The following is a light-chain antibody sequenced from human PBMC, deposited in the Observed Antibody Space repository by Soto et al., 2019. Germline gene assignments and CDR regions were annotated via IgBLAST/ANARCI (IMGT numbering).Light chain of an antibody. Sequence: QSALTQPASVSGSPGQSITISCTGTSSDIGSYNLVSWYQHLPGKVPKLLFYEVSNRPSGVSSRFSGSKSGNTASLTISGLQVEDEADYYCSAYTTSRTLIFGGGTKLTVL. CDR2: EVS. CDR1: SSDIGSYNL. CDR3: SAYTTSRTLI. J-gene: IGLJ2*01. V-gene: IGLV2-14*02.